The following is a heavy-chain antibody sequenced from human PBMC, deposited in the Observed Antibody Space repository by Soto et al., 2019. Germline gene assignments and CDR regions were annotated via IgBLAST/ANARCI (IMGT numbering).Heavy chain of an antibody. V-gene: IGHV3-23*01. J-gene: IGHJ4*02. D-gene: IGHD3-3*01. CDR3: AKARAQYYDFWSGYPVDY. CDR2: ISGSGGTT. Sequence: GSLRLSCAASGFTFSNYAMSWVRQAPEKGLEWVSVISGSGGTTYYADSVKGRFTISRDNSKNTLYLQMNSLRAEDTAVYYCAKARAQYYDFWSGYPVDYWGQGTLVTVSS. CDR1: GFTFSNYA.